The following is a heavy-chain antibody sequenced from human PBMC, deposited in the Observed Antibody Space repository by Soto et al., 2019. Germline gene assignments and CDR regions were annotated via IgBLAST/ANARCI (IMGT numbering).Heavy chain of an antibody. J-gene: IGHJ4*02. CDR1: GGSVSSGSYY. CDR2: IYYSGST. D-gene: IGHD3-22*01. V-gene: IGHV4-61*01. CDR3: ARVTYYYDSSGYGPDY. Sequence: QVQLQESGPGLVKPSETLSLTCTVSGGSVSSGSYYWSWIRQPPGKGLEWIGYIYYSGSTNYNPSLKSRVTISVDTSKNQFSLKLSSVTAADTAVYYCARVTYYYDSSGYGPDYWGQGTLVTVSS.